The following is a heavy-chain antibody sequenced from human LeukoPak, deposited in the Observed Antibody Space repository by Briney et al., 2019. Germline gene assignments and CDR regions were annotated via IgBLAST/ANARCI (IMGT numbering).Heavy chain of an antibody. J-gene: IGHJ6*02. V-gene: IGHV6-1*01. CDR3: TRDRGVGASYYYYGMDV. CDR2: TYYRSKWYN. CDR1: GDSVSSNSAA. D-gene: IGHD1-26*01. Sequence: SQTLSLTCAISGDSVSSNSAAWNWIRQSPSRGLEWLGRTYYRSKWYNDYAVSVKSRITINPDTSRNQFSLQLNSVTPEDTAVYYCTRDRGVGASYYYYGMDVWGQGTTVTVSS.